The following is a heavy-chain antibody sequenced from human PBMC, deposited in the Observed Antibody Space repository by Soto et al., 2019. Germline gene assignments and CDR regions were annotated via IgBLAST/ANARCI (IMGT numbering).Heavy chain of an antibody. J-gene: IGHJ3*02. Sequence: GGSLRLSCAASGFTFRSYAMTWVRQAPGKGLEWVSGISGSGENTYYADSVKGRFTISRDNSNNTLFLQMDSLRVEDTAIYYCARERSSRVDIWGQGTMVTVSS. V-gene: IGHV3-23*01. CDR2: ISGSGENT. CDR1: GFTFRSYA. D-gene: IGHD2-2*01. CDR3: ARERSSRVDI.